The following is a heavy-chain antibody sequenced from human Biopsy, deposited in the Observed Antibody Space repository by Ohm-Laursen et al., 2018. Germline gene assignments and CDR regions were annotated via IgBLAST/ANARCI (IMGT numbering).Heavy chain of an antibody. D-gene: IGHD3-10*01. CDR1: GGSFTGHY. J-gene: IGHJ3*01. Sequence: SDTLSLTCTVSGGSFTGHYWSWIQQPPGKGLEWIGHISYTGYTSYNASLKSRVTISLDTSKNQFSLKLNSVTATDTAVYYCARRLPLRGYAFDVWGQGTLVTVSS. CDR2: ISYTGYT. V-gene: IGHV4-59*08. CDR3: ARRLPLRGYAFDV.